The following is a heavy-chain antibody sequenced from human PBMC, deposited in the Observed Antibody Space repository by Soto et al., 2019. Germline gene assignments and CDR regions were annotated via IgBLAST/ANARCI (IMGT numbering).Heavy chain of an antibody. J-gene: IGHJ6*02. CDR3: AREAYYYGMDV. CDR2: IYHSGST. CDR1: GGSFSSGGYS. V-gene: IGHV4-30-2*01. Sequence: QLQLQESGSGLMKPSQTLSLTCAVSGGSFSSGGYSWSWIRQPPGKGLEWIGYIYHSGSTFYNTSLKCRFSISVDRSKNQFSLKLSSVTSADTAVYYCAREAYYYGMDVWGQGITVTFSS.